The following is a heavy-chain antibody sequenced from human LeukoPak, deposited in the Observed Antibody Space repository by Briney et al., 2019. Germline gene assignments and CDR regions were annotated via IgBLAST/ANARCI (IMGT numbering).Heavy chain of an antibody. Sequence: SETLSLTCAAYGGSFSGYYWSWIRQPPGKGLEWIGEINHSGSTNYNPSLKSRVTISVDTSKNQFSLKLSSVTAADTAVYYCARHGYCSGGSCSARFDPWGQGTLVTVSS. CDR2: INHSGST. CDR1: GGSFSGYY. J-gene: IGHJ5*02. D-gene: IGHD2-15*01. CDR3: ARHGYCSGGSCSARFDP. V-gene: IGHV4-34*01.